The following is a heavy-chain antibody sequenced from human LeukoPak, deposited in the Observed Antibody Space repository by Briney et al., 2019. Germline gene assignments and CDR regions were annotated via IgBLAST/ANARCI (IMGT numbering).Heavy chain of an antibody. CDR2: LWYDGTNK. D-gene: IGHD2-15*01. CDR3: ARGGLRGFRLGLLDY. Sequence: GRSLRLSCAASGFTFSTYVMHWVRQAPGKGLEWVAVLWYDGTNKQYADSVKGRFTISRDNSKNTLYLQMNSLRAEDTAVYYCARGGLRGFRLGLLDYWGQGTLVTAST. J-gene: IGHJ4*02. CDR1: GFTFSTYV. V-gene: IGHV3-33*01.